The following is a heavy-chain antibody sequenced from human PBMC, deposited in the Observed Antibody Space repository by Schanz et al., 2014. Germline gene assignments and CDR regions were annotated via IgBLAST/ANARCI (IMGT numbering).Heavy chain of an antibody. CDR2: IRYDGRNK. CDR1: RFTISRNP. CDR3: AKESEIVVVVGTSMSGDFHH. Sequence: QVHLVESGGGVVQPGRSLRLSCTGSRFTISRNPIHWVRQAPGKGLEWVAVIRYDGRNKNFVESVKGRFTISRDNSNNTVYLQMNSLRAEDTAVYFCAKESEIVVVVGTSMSGDFHHWGQGTLVTVSS. D-gene: IGHD2-15*01. J-gene: IGHJ1*01. V-gene: IGHV3-33*06.